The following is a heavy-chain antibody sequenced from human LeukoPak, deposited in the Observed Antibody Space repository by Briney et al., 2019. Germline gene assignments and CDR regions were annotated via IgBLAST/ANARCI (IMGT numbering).Heavy chain of an antibody. J-gene: IGHJ4*02. CDR3: AREEYYDSSGYHDY. CDR1: GGTFSSYA. CDR2: IIPIFGTA. D-gene: IGHD3-22*01. Sequence: ASVKVSCKASGGTFSSYAISWVRQAPGQGLEWMGGIIPIFGTANYAQKFQGRVTITADESTSTAYMELSSLRSEDTAVYYCAREEYYDSSGYHDYWGQGTLVTVSS. V-gene: IGHV1-69*13.